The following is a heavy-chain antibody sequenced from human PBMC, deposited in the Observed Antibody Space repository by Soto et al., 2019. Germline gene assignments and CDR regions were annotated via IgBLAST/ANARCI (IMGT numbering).Heavy chain of an antibody. D-gene: IGHD6-13*01. CDR3: ARYRISGSWSKFDY. J-gene: IGHJ4*02. CDR1: GLTLSSASYY. Sequence: SETLVLTCSVSGLTLSSASYYWSLIRQHPGKGLEWVVNIYYNGSTYYSPSLKSRVTVWFDTSKNQFSLRLTSVTAADTAVYYCARYRISGSWSKFDYWGQGTRVTVSS. V-gene: IGHV4-31*03. CDR2: IYYNGST.